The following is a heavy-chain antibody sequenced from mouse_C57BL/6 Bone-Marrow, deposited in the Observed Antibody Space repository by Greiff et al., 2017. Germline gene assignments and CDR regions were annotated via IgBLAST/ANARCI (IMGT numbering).Heavy chain of an antibody. V-gene: IGHV5-16*01. CDR2: INYDGSST. J-gene: IGHJ1*03. Sequence: EVMLVESEGGLVQPGSSMKLSCTASGFTFSDYYMAWVRQVPEKGLEWVANINYDGSSTYYLASLKTRFIISRDNAKNNLYLQMSSLKSEDTATYYCAREVGRGWYFDVWGTGTTVTVSS. CDR3: AREVGRGWYFDV. D-gene: IGHD4-1*01. CDR1: GFTFSDYY.